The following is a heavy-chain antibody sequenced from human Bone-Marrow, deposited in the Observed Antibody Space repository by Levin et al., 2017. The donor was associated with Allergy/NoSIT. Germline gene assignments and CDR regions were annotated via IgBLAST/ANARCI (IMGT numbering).Heavy chain of an antibody. CDR1: GFTFSSYA. Sequence: PGESLKISCAASGFTFSSYAMHWVRQAPGKGLEWVAVISYGGSNKYYADSVKGRFTISRDNSKNTLYLQMNSLRAEDTAVYYCASTDDFDYWGQGTLVTVSS. V-gene: IGHV3-30-3*01. D-gene: IGHD5-24*01. CDR3: ASTDDFDY. CDR2: ISYGGSNK. J-gene: IGHJ4*02.